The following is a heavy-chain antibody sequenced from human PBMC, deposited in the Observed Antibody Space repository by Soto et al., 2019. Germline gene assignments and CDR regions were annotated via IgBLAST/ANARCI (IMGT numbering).Heavy chain of an antibody. CDR2: IYYSGST. J-gene: IGHJ6*02. CDR3: ARHSSKDYFYDSSGYAPPGYYYYGLDV. V-gene: IGHV4-39*01. Sequence: PSETLSLTCTVSGGSISSSSYYWGWIRQPPGKGLEWIGSIYYSGSTYYNPSLKSRVTISVDTSKNQFSLKLSSVTAADTAVYYCARHSSKDYFYDSSGYAPPGYYYYGLDVWGQGTTVTVSS. CDR1: GGSISSSSYY. D-gene: IGHD3-22*01.